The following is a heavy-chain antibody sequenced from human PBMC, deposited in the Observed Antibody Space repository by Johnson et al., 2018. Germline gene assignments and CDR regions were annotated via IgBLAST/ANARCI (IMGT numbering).Heavy chain of an antibody. CDR1: GFTFSSYA. Sequence: QVRLVQSGGGVVQPGRSLRLSCAASGFTFSSYAMHWVRQAPGKGLEWVALISFDGSNRYYADSVKGRFTISRDNSKNTLYLQMNSLRAEDTAVYYCARGGQGAFDIWGQGTMVTVSS. CDR2: ISFDGSNR. CDR3: ARGGQGAFDI. V-gene: IGHV3-30-3*01. J-gene: IGHJ3*02.